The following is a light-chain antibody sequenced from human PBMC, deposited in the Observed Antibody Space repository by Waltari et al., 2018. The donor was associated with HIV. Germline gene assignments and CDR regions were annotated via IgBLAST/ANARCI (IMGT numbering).Light chain of an antibody. V-gene: IGLV2-23*02. Sequence: QSALTQPASVSGSPGQSITISCTGASSDVGTYDLVSWYQHLPGKAPKHMIYEVTKRPSGVSKRFSGSQSGNTASLTISGLQTDDEADYYCCTFAGSSTPVVFGGGTKLTVL. CDR2: EVT. CDR3: CTFAGSSTPVV. J-gene: IGLJ2*01. CDR1: SSDVGTYDL.